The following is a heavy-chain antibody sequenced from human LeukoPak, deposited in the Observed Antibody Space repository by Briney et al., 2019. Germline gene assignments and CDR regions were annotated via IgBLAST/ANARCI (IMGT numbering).Heavy chain of an antibody. D-gene: IGHD6-19*01. CDR3: AREHRPGFNSSGWTS. V-gene: IGHV1-69*04. J-gene: IGHJ5*02. Sequence: SVKVSCKASGGTFSSYAISWVRQAPGQGLEWMGRIIPILGIANYAQKFQGRVTITADKSTSTAYMELSSLRSEDTAVYYCAREHRPGFNSSGWTSWGQGTLVTVSS. CDR1: GGTFSSYA. CDR2: IIPILGIA.